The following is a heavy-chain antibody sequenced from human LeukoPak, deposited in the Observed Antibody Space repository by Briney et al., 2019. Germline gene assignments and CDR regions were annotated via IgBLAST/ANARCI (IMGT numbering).Heavy chain of an antibody. Sequence: PGGSLRLSCAASGFVFSTYGMHWVRQAPGEGLEWVAVIWDDGSNQYYVDSVRGRFTISRDNSKNTLYLQMNSLRAEDTAVYYCARDTIFGVVIAYYFDYWGQGTLVTVSS. CDR2: IWDDGSNQ. CDR1: GFVFSTYG. J-gene: IGHJ4*02. CDR3: ARDTIFGVVIAYYFDY. V-gene: IGHV3-33*01. D-gene: IGHD3-3*01.